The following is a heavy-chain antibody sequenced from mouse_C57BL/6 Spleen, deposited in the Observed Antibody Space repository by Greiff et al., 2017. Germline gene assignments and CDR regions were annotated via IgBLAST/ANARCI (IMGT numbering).Heavy chain of an antibody. CDR2: IYPRDGST. CDR1: GYTFTDHT. D-gene: IGHD1-1*01. Sequence: VQLQQSDAELVKPGASVKISCKVSGYTFTDHTIHWMKQRPEQGVEWIGYIYPRDGSTKYNEKFKGKATLTADKSSSTAYMQLNSLTSEDSAVYFGARKGDYYGNYFDYWGQGTTLTVSS. V-gene: IGHV1-78*01. J-gene: IGHJ2*01. CDR3: ARKGDYYGNYFDY.